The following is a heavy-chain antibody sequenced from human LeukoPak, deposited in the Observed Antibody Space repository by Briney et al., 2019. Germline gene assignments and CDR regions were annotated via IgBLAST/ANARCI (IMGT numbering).Heavy chain of an antibody. D-gene: IGHD6-6*01. V-gene: IGHV3-9*03. CDR3: AKDTSPLVSSSSFDY. J-gene: IGHJ4*02. CDR2: ISWNSGSI. Sequence: GRSLRLSCAASGFTFDDYAMHWVRQAPGKGLEWVSGISWNSGSIGYADSVKGRFTISRDNAKNSLYLQMNSLRAEDMALYYCAKDTSPLVSSSSFDYWGQGTLVTVSS. CDR1: GFTFDDYA.